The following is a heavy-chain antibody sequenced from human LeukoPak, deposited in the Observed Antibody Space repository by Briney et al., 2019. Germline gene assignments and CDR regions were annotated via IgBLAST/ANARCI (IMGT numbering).Heavy chain of an antibody. Sequence: SETLSLTCAVYGGSFSGYYWSWIRQPPGKGLEWIREINHSGSTNYNPSLKSRVTISVDTSKNQFSLKLSSVTAADTAVYYCARFAWAWRYWGQGTLVTVSS. CDR2: INHSGST. V-gene: IGHV4-34*01. CDR3: ARFAWAWRY. CDR1: GGSFSGYY. J-gene: IGHJ4*02.